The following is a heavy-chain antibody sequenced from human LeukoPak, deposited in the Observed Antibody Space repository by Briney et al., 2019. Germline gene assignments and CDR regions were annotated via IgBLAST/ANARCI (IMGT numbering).Heavy chain of an antibody. J-gene: IGHJ6*03. V-gene: IGHV4-39*07. CDR3: ARGRRGRGGYYYYYMDV. D-gene: IGHD3-10*01. CDR2: IYYSGST. Sequence: SETLSLTCTVSGGSISSSSYYWGWIRQPPGKGLEWIGSIYYSGSTYYNPSLKSRVTISVDTSKNQFSLKLSSVTAADTAVYYCARGRRGRGGYYYYYMDVWGKGTTVTVSS. CDR1: GGSISSSSYY.